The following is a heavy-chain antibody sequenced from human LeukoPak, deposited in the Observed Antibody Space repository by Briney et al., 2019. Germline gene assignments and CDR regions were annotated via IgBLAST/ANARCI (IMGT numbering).Heavy chain of an antibody. Sequence: GGSLRLSCAASGFALSSHWMTWVRQVPGRGPEWVANVNRDGSETYYLDSEKGRFTISKDNAKNSLYLQMNSLRAEDTALYHCARNNGMDVWGQATTVIVSS. J-gene: IGHJ6*02. V-gene: IGHV3-7*03. CDR2: VNRDGSET. CDR1: GFALSSHW. CDR3: ARNNGMDV.